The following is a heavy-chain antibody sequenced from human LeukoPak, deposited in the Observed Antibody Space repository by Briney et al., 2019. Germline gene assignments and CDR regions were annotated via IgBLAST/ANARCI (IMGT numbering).Heavy chain of an antibody. Sequence: GGSLRLSCAASGFTFSSYAMSWVRQAPGKGLEWVSAISGSGGSTYYTDSVKGRFTISRDNSKNTLYLQMNSLRAEDTAVYYCAKGTYYYGSGSYFDYWGQGTLVTVSS. CDR2: ISGSGGST. CDR1: GFTFSSYA. CDR3: AKGTYYYGSGSYFDY. D-gene: IGHD3-10*01. V-gene: IGHV3-23*01. J-gene: IGHJ4*02.